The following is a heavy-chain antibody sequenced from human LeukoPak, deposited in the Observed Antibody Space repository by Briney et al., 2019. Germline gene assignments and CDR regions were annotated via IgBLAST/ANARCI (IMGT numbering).Heavy chain of an antibody. CDR3: AITQGFYDFWSGYYGY. CDR1: GYSISSGYY. J-gene: IGHJ4*02. V-gene: IGHV4-38-2*01. D-gene: IGHD3-3*01. Sequence: ASETLSLTCAVSGYSISSGYYWGWIRQPPGQGLEWIGSIYHSGSTYYNPSLKSRVTISVDTSKNQFSLKLSSVTAADTAVYYCAITQGFYDFWSGYYGYWGQGTLVTVSS. CDR2: IYHSGST.